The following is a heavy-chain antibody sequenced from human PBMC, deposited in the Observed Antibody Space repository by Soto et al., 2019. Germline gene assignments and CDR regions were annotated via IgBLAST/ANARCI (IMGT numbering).Heavy chain of an antibody. CDR1: GFTFSSYA. J-gene: IGHJ2*01. CDR2: ISGSGGST. V-gene: IGHV3-23*01. CDR3: AKSGVMTTVTTNWYFDL. D-gene: IGHD4-17*01. Sequence: EVQLLESGGGLVQPGGSLRLSCAASGFTFSSYAMSWVRQAPGKGLEWVSAISGSGGSTYYAESVKGRFTISRDNSKNTLYLQLNSLRAEDTAVYYCAKSGVMTTVTTNWYFDLWGRGTLVTVSS.